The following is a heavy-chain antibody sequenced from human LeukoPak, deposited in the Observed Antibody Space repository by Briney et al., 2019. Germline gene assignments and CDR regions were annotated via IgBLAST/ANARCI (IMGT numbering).Heavy chain of an antibody. D-gene: IGHD1-26*01. Sequence: SETLSLTCTVSGGSISGSSYNWGWIRQPPGKGLEWIGSIYYSGSTSYNPSLKSRVTISVDTSKNQFSLKLGSGTSTDTAVYYCARNASDSGTSYFDYWGQGTLVTVSS. J-gene: IGHJ4*02. CDR2: IYYSGST. CDR3: ARNASDSGTSYFDY. V-gene: IGHV4-39*01. CDR1: GGSISGSSYN.